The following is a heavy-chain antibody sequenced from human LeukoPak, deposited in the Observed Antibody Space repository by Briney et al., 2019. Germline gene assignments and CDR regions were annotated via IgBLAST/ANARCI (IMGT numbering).Heavy chain of an antibody. CDR1: GGSISSLTHY. D-gene: IGHD1-26*01. CDR2: IYSSGRA. J-gene: IGHJ6*03. V-gene: IGHV4-39*07. CDR3: AREGGTDIYYYYMDV. Sequence: PSETLSLTCTVSGGSISSLTHYWGWIRQPPGKRLEWIGSIYSSGRAYYHPSLKSRVTMSVDTSKNQFSLKLSSVTAADTAVYYCAREGGTDIYYYYMDVWGKGTTVTVSS.